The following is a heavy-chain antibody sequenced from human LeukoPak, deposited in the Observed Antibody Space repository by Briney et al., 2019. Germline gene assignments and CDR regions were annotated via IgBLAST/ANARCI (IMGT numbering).Heavy chain of an antibody. Sequence: GGSLRLSCATSGFSFSSHGMSWVRQAPGKGLEWVSGIIGGAGGTYYADSVKGRFTISRDNSKNTLYLQMNSLRAEDTAVYYCAKRVRDYYYYYMDVWGKGTTVTVSS. J-gene: IGHJ6*03. CDR1: GFSFSSHG. V-gene: IGHV3-23*01. CDR2: IIGGAGGT. CDR3: AKRVRDYYYYYMDV.